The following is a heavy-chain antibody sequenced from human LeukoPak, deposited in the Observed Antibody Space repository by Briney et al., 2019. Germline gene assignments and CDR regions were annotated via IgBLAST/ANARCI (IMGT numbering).Heavy chain of an antibody. V-gene: IGHV4-31*03. CDR1: GGSISSGGYY. CDR2: IYYSGST. D-gene: IGHD3-16*01. J-gene: IGHJ3*02. Sequence: PSETLSLTCTVSGGSISSGGYYWSWIRQHPGKGLEWIGYIYYSGSTYYNPSLKSRVTISVDTSKNQFSLKLSSVTAADTAVYYCARPNSVGDNAFDIWGQGTMVTVSS. CDR3: ARPNSVGDNAFDI.